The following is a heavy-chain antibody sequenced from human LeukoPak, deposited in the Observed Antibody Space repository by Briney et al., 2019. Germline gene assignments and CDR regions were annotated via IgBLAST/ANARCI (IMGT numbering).Heavy chain of an antibody. CDR3: ARDTTLRFYNWFDP. V-gene: IGHV4-59*12. D-gene: IGHD3-3*01. Sequence: SETLSLTCTVSGGSISSYYWSWIRQPPGKGLEWIGYIYYSGSTNYNPSLKSRVTISVDTSKNQFSLKLSSVTAADTAVYYCARDTTLRFYNWFDPWGQGTLVTVSS. J-gene: IGHJ5*02. CDR2: IYYSGST. CDR1: GGSISSYY.